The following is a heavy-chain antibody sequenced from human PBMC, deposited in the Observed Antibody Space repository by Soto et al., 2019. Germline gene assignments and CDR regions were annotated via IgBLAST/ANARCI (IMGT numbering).Heavy chain of an antibody. CDR2: INPNSGGT. J-gene: IGHJ3*02. CDR3: AIVLNPIDAFDI. CDR1: GYTFTGYY. V-gene: IGHV1-2*02. Sequence: ASVKVSCKASGYTFTGYYMHWVRQAPGQGLEWMGWINPNSGGTNYAQKFQGRVTMTRDTSISTAYMELSRLRSDDTAVYYCAIVLNPIDAFDIWGQGTMVTVSS.